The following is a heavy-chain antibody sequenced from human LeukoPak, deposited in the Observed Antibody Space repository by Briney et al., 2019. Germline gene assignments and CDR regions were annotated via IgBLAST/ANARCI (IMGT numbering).Heavy chain of an antibody. CDR2: INAGNGIT. Sequence: GASVKVSCKASGYTFTSYAMHWVRQAPGQRLEWMGWINAGNGITEYSQKFQGRVTITRDTSASTAYMELSSLRSEDTAVYYCARDPLLWFGELLYYFDYWGQGTLVTVSS. CDR1: GYTFTSYA. CDR3: ARDPLLWFGELLYYFDY. V-gene: IGHV1-3*01. J-gene: IGHJ4*02. D-gene: IGHD3-10*01.